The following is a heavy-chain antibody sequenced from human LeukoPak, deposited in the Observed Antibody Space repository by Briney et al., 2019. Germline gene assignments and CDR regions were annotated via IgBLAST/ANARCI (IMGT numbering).Heavy chain of an antibody. CDR3: ARGPGGDSEIP. D-gene: IGHD2-21*02. V-gene: IGHV3-7*01. J-gene: IGHJ5*02. CDR1: GLIFSSYW. CDR2: IKKDGSEM. Sequence: GSLRLSCAASGLIFSSYWMSWVRQAPGKGLEWVANIKKDGSEMYYVDSVKGRFTISRDNAKNSLYLQMNSLRAEDTAVYYCARGPGGDSEIPWGQGTLVTVSS.